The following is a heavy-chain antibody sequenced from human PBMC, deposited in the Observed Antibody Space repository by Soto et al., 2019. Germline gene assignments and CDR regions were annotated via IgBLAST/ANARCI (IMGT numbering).Heavy chain of an antibody. CDR2: ISAYNGNT. J-gene: IGHJ6*03. D-gene: IGHD3-3*01. Sequence: GASVKVSCKASGYTFTSYGISWVRQAPGQGLERMGWISAYNGNTNYAQKLQGRVTMTTDTSTSTAYMELRSLRSDDTAVYYCARGPLLRFLEWLLYPFCYYYMDVWGKGTTVTVSS. CDR1: GYTFTSYG. V-gene: IGHV1-18*01. CDR3: ARGPLLRFLEWLLYPFCYYYMDV.